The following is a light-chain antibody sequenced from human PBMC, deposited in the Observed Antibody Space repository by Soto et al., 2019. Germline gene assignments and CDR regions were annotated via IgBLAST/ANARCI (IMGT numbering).Light chain of an antibody. Sequence: QSVLTQPRSVSGSPGQSVTISCTGTSSDVGGYNYVSWYQQHPGKAPKLMIYDVSKRPSGVPDRFSGSKSGNTASLTISGLQAEDEADYYCCSYAGSYTFDYVFGTGTKVT. CDR3: CSYAGSYTFDYV. J-gene: IGLJ1*01. CDR1: SSDVGGYNY. V-gene: IGLV2-11*01. CDR2: DVS.